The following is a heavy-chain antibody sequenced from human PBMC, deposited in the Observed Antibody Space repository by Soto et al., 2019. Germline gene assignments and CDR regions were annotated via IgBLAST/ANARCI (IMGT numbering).Heavy chain of an antibody. CDR3: AKLSGYRYYYYGMDV. J-gene: IGHJ6*02. CDR2: ISGSGGST. D-gene: IGHD2-2*02. Sequence: GGSLRLSCAASGFTFSSYAMSWVRQAPGKGLEWVSAISGSGGSTYYADSVKGRFTISRDNSKNTLYLQINSLRAEDTAVYYCAKLSGYRYYYYGMDVWGQGTTVTVSS. V-gene: IGHV3-23*01. CDR1: GFTFSSYA.